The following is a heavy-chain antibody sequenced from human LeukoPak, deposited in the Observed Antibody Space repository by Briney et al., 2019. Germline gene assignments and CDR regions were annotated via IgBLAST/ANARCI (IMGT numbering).Heavy chain of an antibody. D-gene: IGHD3-16*01. V-gene: IGHV4-59*01. CDR3: ARGLAGRASGAVYFDL. CDR1: GGSFSY. CDR2: IYDHGRT. J-gene: IGHJ2*01. Sequence: SETLSLTCIVSGGSFSYLSWIRQPPGKGLEWIGIIYDHGRTEYNPSLKSRVSVSVDTSKNQVSLRLNSVTPADTAVYYCARGLAGRASGAVYFDLWGRGALVTVSS.